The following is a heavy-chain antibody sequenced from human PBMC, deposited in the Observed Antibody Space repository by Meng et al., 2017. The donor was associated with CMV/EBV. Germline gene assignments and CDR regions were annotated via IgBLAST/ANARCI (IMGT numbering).Heavy chain of an antibody. V-gene: IGHV3-11*01. D-gene: IGHD3-10*01. CDR1: GFTFSDYY. CDR3: AKDVCGRMSFYGVDV. Sequence: GESLKISCAASGFTFSDYYMSWIRQAPGKGLEWVSYISSSGNTIFYADSVKGRFTISRDNSKTSLYLQVNSLRSEDTAVYYCAKDVCGRMSFYGVDVWGQGTTVTVSS. CDR2: ISSSGNTI. J-gene: IGHJ6*02.